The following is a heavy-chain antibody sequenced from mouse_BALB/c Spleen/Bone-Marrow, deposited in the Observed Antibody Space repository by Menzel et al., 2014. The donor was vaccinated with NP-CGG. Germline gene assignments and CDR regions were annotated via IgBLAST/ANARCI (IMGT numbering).Heavy chain of an antibody. CDR3: TTGFAY. CDR1: GFTFSNYW. J-gene: IGHJ3*01. CDR2: IRLKSNNYAT. V-gene: IGHV6-6*02. Sequence: EVMLVESGGGLVQPGGSMKLSCVASGFTFSNYWMNWVRLSPEKGLEWVAEIRLKSNNYATHYAESVKGRSTISRDDSKSSVYLQMNNLRAEDTGIYYCTTGFAYWGQGTLVTVSA.